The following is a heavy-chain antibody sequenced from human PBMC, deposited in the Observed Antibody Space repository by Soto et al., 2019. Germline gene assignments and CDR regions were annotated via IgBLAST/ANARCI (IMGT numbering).Heavy chain of an antibody. Sequence: QVQLVQSGAEEKKPGASVKVSCKASGYTFTSYAMHWVRQAPGQRLEWMGWINAGNGNTKYSQKFQGRVTITRDTSASTAYMELSSLRSEDTAVYYCARDRRVVRGVIFYYYGMDVWGQGTTGTVSS. D-gene: IGHD3-10*01. CDR1: GYTFTSYA. CDR2: INAGNGNT. J-gene: IGHJ6*02. V-gene: IGHV1-3*05. CDR3: ARDRRVVRGVIFYYYGMDV.